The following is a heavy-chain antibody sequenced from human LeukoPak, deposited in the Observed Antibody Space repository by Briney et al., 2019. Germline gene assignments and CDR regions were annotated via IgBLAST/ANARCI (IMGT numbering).Heavy chain of an antibody. CDR2: ISYDGSNK. Sequence: GGSLRLSCAASGFTFSSYAMHWVRQAPGKGLEWVAVISYDGSNKYYADSVKGRFTISRDNSKNTLYLQMNSLRAEDTAVYYCAKDATLSDILTGYPPYWGQGTLVTVSS. CDR1: GFTFSSYA. J-gene: IGHJ4*02. V-gene: IGHV3-30-3*01. CDR3: AKDATLSDILTGYPPY. D-gene: IGHD3-9*01.